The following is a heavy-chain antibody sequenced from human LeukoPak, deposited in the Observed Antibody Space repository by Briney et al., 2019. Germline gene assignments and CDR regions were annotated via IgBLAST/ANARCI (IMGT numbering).Heavy chain of an antibody. CDR1: GYTHTELS. CDR2: FDPEDGET. Sequence: ASVKVSCKVSGYTHTELSMHWVRQAPGKGLEWMGGFDPEDGETIYAQKLQGRVTMTTDTSTSTAYMELRSLRSDDTAVYYCARDSMADPWASYWYFGLWGRGTLVTVCS. CDR3: ARDSMADPWASYWYFGL. J-gene: IGHJ2*01. V-gene: IGHV1-24*01. D-gene: IGHD5-24*01.